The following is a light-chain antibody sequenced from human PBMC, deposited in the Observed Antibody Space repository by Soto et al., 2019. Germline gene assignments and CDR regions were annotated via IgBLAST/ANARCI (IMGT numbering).Light chain of an antibody. CDR2: DAS. Sequence: EIVLTQSPYTLSLPPGERATLSCRASQSISSYLAWYQQKPGQAPRLLIYDASSRATGIPARFSGSGSGTDFTLTISSLEPEDFAVYYCQQLTDWPPQWTFGQGTRWIS. V-gene: IGKV3-11*01. J-gene: IGKJ1*01. CDR3: QQLTDWPPQWT. CDR1: QSISSY.